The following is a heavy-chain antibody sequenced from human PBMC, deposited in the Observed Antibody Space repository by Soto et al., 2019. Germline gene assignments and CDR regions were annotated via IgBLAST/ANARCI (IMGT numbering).Heavy chain of an antibody. J-gene: IGHJ4*02. Sequence: GGSLRLSCAASGFTFSSYAMSWVRQAPGKGLEWVSAISGSGGSTYYADSVKGRFTISRDNSKNTLYLQMNSLRAEDTAEYYCAKNPEYSDSSGYYFDYWGQGTLVTVSS. V-gene: IGHV3-23*01. CDR1: GFTFSSYA. D-gene: IGHD3-22*01. CDR2: ISGSGGST. CDR3: AKNPEYSDSSGYYFDY.